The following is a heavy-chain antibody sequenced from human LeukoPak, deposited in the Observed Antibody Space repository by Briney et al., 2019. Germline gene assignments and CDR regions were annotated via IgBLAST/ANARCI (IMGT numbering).Heavy chain of an antibody. Sequence: SQTLSLTCAISGDSVSSNISAWNWIRQSPSRGLEWLGRTYYRSKWSNDFALSVKDRITFKTDTSKNQVSLQLTSVTPEDTAVYYCVRTVATFYDILTGYDVFDSWGQGTLVTVSS. CDR2: TYYRSKWSN. D-gene: IGHD3-9*01. CDR3: VRTVATFYDILTGYDVFDS. V-gene: IGHV6-1*01. CDR1: GDSVSSNISA. J-gene: IGHJ4*02.